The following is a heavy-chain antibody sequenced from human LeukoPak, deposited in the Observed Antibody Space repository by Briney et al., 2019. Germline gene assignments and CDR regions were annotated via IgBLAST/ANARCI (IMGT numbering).Heavy chain of an antibody. J-gene: IGHJ5*02. CDR2: IYYSGST. CDR3: ARVNSSSWFPLGFDP. CDR1: GGSISSYY. D-gene: IGHD6-13*01. V-gene: IGHV4-59*01. Sequence: SETLSLTCTVSGGSISSYYWSWIRQPPGKGLEWIGYIYYSGSTNYNPPLKSRVTISVDTSKNQFSLKLSSVTAADTAVYYCARVNSSSWFPLGFDPWGQGTLVTVSS.